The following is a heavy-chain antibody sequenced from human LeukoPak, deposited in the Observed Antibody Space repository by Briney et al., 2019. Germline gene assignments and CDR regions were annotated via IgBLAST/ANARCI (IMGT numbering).Heavy chain of an antibody. V-gene: IGHV1-24*01. J-gene: IGHJ4*02. CDR1: GYTLTELS. Sequence: GASVKVSCKVSGYTLTELSMHWVRQAPGKGLEWMGGFDPEDGETIYAQKFQGRVTMTRDMSTSTVYMELSSLRSEDTAVYYCARDRDAIVVALPDYWGQGTLVTVSS. D-gene: IGHD3-22*01. CDR3: ARDRDAIVVALPDY. CDR2: FDPEDGET.